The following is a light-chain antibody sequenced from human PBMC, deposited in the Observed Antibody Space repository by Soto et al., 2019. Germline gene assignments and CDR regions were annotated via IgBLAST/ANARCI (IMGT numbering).Light chain of an antibody. Sequence: AIQLTQSPSSLSASVGDRVTITCRASQGISSALAWYQQKPGKAPKLLIYDASSLESGVPSRFNGSGSGTDFTLTISSLQPEDFATYYCQQFNSYPPYTFGQGTKLEIK. CDR1: QGISSA. CDR3: QQFNSYPPYT. J-gene: IGKJ2*01. V-gene: IGKV1-13*02. CDR2: DAS.